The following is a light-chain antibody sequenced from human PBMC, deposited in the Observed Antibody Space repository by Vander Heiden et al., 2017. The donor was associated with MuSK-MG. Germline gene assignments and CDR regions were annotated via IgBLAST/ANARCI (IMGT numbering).Light chain of an antibody. Sequence: QSALPQPASVSGSPGQSITIPCSGTSSDVGAYNYVSWYQQQPGKGPKVMIYDVSYRPSGVSIRFSGSKSGNTASLTISGLQAEDEADYYCASYTSSNSVVFGGGTKLTVL. J-gene: IGLJ2*01. CDR1: SSDVGAYNY. V-gene: IGLV2-14*03. CDR3: ASYTSSNSVV. CDR2: DVS.